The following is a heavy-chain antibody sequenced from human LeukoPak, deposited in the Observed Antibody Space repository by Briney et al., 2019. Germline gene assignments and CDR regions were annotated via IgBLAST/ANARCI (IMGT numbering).Heavy chain of an antibody. J-gene: IGHJ3*02. V-gene: IGHV4-30-4*08. D-gene: IGHD6-13*01. CDR3: AREDLDSSWGAFDI. Sequence: PSETLSPTCTVSGGSISSGDYYWSWIRQPPGKGLEWIGYIYYSGSTYYNPSLKSRVTISVDTSKNQSSLKLSSVTAADTAVYDCAREDLDSSWGAFDIWGQGTMVTVSS. CDR2: IYYSGST. CDR1: GGSISSGDYY.